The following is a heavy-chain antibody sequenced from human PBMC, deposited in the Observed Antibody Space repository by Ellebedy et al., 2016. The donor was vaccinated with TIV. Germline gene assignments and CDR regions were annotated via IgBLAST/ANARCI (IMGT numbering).Heavy chain of an antibody. J-gene: IGHJ6*02. CDR3: AKVRSSEFYNKYDMDV. Sequence: GESLKISXAASEVSLRNYDMVWVRQAPDKGLEWVALIWYDGSNEDYADSVKGRFTTSRDDSKIRVYLQMNSLRLEDTAVYYCAKVRSSEFYNKYDMDVWGQGTTVTVSS. CDR2: IWYDGSNE. D-gene: IGHD3-10*01. CDR1: EVSLRNYD. V-gene: IGHV3-30*02.